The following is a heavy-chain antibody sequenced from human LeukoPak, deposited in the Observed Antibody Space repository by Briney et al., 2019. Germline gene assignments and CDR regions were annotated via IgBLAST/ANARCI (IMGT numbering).Heavy chain of an antibody. Sequence: SETLSLTCTVSGGSISSGSYYWGWIRQPPGKGLEWVGNIYYSGTTYYNPSLKSRVTISVDTSKNQFSLKLSSVTAADTAVYYCARDGGYSSGWYPSSWYFDLWGRGTLVTVSS. D-gene: IGHD6-19*01. J-gene: IGHJ2*01. CDR1: GGSISSGSYY. V-gene: IGHV4-39*07. CDR3: ARDGGYSSGWYPSSWYFDL. CDR2: IYYSGTT.